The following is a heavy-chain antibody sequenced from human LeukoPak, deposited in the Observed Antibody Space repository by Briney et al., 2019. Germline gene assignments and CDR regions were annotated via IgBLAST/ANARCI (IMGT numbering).Heavy chain of an antibody. CDR2: IYYSGST. Sequence: SETLSLTCTVSGGSISSSSYYWGWIRQPPGKGLEWIGSIYYSGSTYYNPSLKSRVTISVDTSKNQFSLKLSSVTAADTAVYYCARFPGADFDYWGQGTLVTVSS. CDR1: GGSISSSSYY. J-gene: IGHJ4*02. CDR3: ARFPGADFDY. V-gene: IGHV4-39*01.